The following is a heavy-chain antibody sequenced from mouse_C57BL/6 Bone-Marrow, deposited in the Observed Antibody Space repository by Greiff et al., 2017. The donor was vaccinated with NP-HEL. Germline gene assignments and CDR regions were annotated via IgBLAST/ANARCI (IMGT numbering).Heavy chain of an antibody. D-gene: IGHD2-3*01. CDR2: IDPENGDT. Sequence: EVQLQQSGAELVRPGASVKLSCTASGFNIKDDYMHWVKQRPEQGLEWIGWIDPENGDTEYASKFQGKATITADTSSNPAYLQLSSLTSEDTAVYYCTADGYYRYFDVWGTGTTVTVSS. V-gene: IGHV14-4*01. CDR3: TADGYYRYFDV. J-gene: IGHJ1*03. CDR1: GFNIKDDY.